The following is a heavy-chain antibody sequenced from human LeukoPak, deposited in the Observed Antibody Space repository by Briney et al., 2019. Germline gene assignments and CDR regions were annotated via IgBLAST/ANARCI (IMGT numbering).Heavy chain of an antibody. CDR1: EYTYTNYY. CDR2: INPSGGDT. Sequence: ASVKVSCKASEYTYTNYYMHWVRQAPGQXLEWMGIINPSGGDTSYAQKFQGRVTMTRDTSTSTVYMELSSLTSEDTAVYYCARGQYQNYGMDVWGRGTTVTVSS. CDR3: ARGQYQNYGMDV. J-gene: IGHJ6*02. D-gene: IGHD4-11*01. V-gene: IGHV1-46*01.